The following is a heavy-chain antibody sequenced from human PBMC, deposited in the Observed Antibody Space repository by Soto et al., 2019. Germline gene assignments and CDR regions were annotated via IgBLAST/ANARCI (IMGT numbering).Heavy chain of an antibody. V-gene: IGHV1-18*01. Sequence: ASVKVSCKASGYTFSNFGLSWVRQAPGQGLEWMGWISPSNGQTIYAQNFHGRVTMTTDTSTATAHMELRSLRSDDTAIYYCARSSGGNFGIIIEGSNWFDPWGQGTLVTVSS. CDR1: GYTFSNFG. CDR3: ARSSGGNFGIIIEGSNWFDP. J-gene: IGHJ5*02. CDR2: ISPSNGQT. D-gene: IGHD3-3*01.